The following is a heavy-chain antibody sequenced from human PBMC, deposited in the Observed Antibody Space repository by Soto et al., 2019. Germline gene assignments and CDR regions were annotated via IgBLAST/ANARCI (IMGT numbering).Heavy chain of an antibody. D-gene: IGHD3-3*01. CDR1: GSTFSSYE. Sequence: GGSLRLSCAASGSTFSSYEMHWVRQAPGKGLEWVSYISKSGSVIYYADSVKGRFTISRDNAKKLLYLQMNSLRAEDTAVYFCASVNLRFSYGIDVWGKGTTFTASS. V-gene: IGHV3-48*03. CDR2: ISKSGSVI. CDR3: ASVNLRFSYGIDV. J-gene: IGHJ6*04.